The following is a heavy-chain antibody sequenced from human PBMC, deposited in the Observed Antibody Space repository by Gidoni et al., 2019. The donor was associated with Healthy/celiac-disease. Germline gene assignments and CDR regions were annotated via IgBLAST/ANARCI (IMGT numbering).Heavy chain of an antibody. V-gene: IGHV3-23*01. D-gene: IGHD2-21*02. J-gene: IGHJ4*02. Sequence: GRFTISRDNSKNTLYLQMNSLRAEDTAVYYCAKDRVGTIDYWGQGTLVTVSS. CDR3: AKDRVGTIDY.